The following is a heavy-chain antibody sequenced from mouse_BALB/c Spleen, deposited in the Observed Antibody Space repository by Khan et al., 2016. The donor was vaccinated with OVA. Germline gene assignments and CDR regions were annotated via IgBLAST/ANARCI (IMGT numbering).Heavy chain of an antibody. CDR3: ARQPYYHYYVMDY. Sequence: QVQLKESGPGLVAPSQSLSITCTISGVSLTNYGVHWLRQPPGKGLEWLVVIWSDGSTTYNSALKSRLRISKDNSKSQVFLKMNSLQTDDSAMYYCARQPYYHYYVMDYWGQGTSVTVSS. CDR1: GVSLTNYG. V-gene: IGHV2-6-1*01. J-gene: IGHJ4*01. D-gene: IGHD2-10*01. CDR2: IWSDGST.